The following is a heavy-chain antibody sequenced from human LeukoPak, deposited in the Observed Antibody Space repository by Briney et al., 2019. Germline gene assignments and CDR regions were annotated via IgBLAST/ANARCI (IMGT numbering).Heavy chain of an antibody. CDR3: ARAGRGGGFDY. J-gene: IGHJ4*02. D-gene: IGHD1-14*01. V-gene: IGHV1-46*01. Sequence: GASVKVSCKASGYTFTSYYMHWVRQAPGQGLEWMGIINPSVGSTSYAQKFQGRLTMTRDTSTSTVYMELSSLRSEDTAVYYCARAGRGGGFDYWGQGTLVTVSS. CDR2: INPSVGST. CDR1: GYTFTSYY.